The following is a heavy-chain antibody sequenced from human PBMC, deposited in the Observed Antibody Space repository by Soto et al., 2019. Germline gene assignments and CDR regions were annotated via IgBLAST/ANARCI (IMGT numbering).Heavy chain of an antibody. D-gene: IGHD2-15*01. V-gene: IGHV1-2*04. Sequence: QVQLVQSGAEVKKPGASVKVSCKASGYTFTGYYMHWVRQAPGQGLEWMGWINPNSGDTNYAQKFQGWVTMTRDTSISTAYMELSRLRSDDTAVYYCARGVVAATIHLDYFDYWGQGTLVTVSS. CDR3: ARGVVAATIHLDYFDY. CDR2: INPNSGDT. J-gene: IGHJ4*02. CDR1: GYTFTGYY.